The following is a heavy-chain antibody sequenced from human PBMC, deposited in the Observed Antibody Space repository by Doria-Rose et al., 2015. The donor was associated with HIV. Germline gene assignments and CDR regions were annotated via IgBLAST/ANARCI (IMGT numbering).Heavy chain of an antibody. Sequence: SSGGYYWTWIRQHPGKGLEWIGYIYYSGSTYYNPSLKSRVTISVDTSKNQFSLKPSSVTAADTAVYYCARDSGSYNFDYWGQGTLVTVSS. V-gene: IGHV4-31*02. CDR1: SSGGYY. J-gene: IGHJ4*02. CDR3: ARDSGSYNFDY. D-gene: IGHD1-26*01. CDR2: IYYSGST.